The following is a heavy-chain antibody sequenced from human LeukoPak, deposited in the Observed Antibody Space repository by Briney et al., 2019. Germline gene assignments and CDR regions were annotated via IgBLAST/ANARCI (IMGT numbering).Heavy chain of an antibody. Sequence: SETLSLTCAVYGGSFSGFYWSWIRQPPGKGLEWIGEINHSGSTNYNPSLKSRVTISVDTSKNQFSLKLSSVTAADTAVYYCARSTAVVVAASTKRNWFDPWGQGTLVTVSS. CDR2: INHSGST. V-gene: IGHV4-34*01. CDR3: ARSTAVVVAASTKRNWFDP. D-gene: IGHD2-15*01. CDR1: GGSFSGFY. J-gene: IGHJ5*02.